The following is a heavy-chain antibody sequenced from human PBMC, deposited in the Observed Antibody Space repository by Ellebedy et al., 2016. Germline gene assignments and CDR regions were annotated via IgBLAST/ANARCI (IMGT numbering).Heavy chain of an antibody. V-gene: IGHV4-59*12. CDR3: ARGGVVHLGSNWFDP. CDR2: IYSSGST. Sequence: SETLSLTCTVSGGSISSYYWSWIRQPPGKALEWIGYIYSSGSTNYNPSLKSRVTVSVDTSKNQFSLKLSSVTAADTAVYYCARGGVVHLGSNWFDPWGQGTLVTVSS. D-gene: IGHD2-21*01. CDR1: GGSISSYY. J-gene: IGHJ5*02.